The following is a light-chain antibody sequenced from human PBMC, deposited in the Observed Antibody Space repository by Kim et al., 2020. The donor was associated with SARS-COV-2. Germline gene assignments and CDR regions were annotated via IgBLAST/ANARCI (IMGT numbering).Light chain of an antibody. V-gene: IGKV3-20*01. CDR3: QQYGSSPFT. CDR2: GAY. CDR1: QSVSSKS. J-gene: IGKJ4*01. Sequence: PGERATCSCRAGQSVSSKSVAWYKKKPGQAPSRFSYGAYSRATGIPDRFGGSGSGTDFTLTINRLGPEDFAVYFCQQYGSSPFTFGGGTKVDIK.